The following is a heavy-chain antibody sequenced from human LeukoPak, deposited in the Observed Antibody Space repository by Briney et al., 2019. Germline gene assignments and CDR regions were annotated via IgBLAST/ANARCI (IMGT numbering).Heavy chain of an antibody. Sequence: SETLSLTCTVSGGSISSYYWSWIRQPPGKGLEWIGYIYYSGSTNYNPSLKSRVTISVDTSKNQFSLKLSSVTAADTAAYYCARTIVGATYGMDVWGQGTTVTVSS. CDR1: GGSISSYY. J-gene: IGHJ6*02. V-gene: IGHV4-59*01. CDR2: IYYSGST. D-gene: IGHD1-26*01. CDR3: ARTIVGATYGMDV.